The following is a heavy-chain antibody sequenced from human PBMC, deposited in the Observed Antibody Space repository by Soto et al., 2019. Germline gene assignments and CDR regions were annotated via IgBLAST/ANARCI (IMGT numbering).Heavy chain of an antibody. CDR2: IYYSGTT. CDR3: ARHRGYYDILTGYYTELNFDY. D-gene: IGHD3-9*01. V-gene: IGHV4-39*01. Sequence: SETLSLTCTVSGGSISSSSYYWGWIRQPPGRGLEWIGSIYYSGTTYYNPSLKSRVTISVDTSKNQFSLKLSSVTAADTDVYYCARHRGYYDILTGYYTELNFDYWGQGTLATVSS. J-gene: IGHJ4*02. CDR1: GGSISSSSYY.